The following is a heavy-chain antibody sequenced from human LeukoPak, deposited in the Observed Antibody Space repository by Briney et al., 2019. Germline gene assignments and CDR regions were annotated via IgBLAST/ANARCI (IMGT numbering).Heavy chain of an antibody. V-gene: IGHV3-48*03. CDR1: GFTFSSFE. CDR2: ITTSGNTI. J-gene: IGHJ4*02. CDR3: ARGYSGSRHPDY. D-gene: IGHD6-13*01. Sequence: GGSLRLSCAASGFTFSSFEMNWVRQAPGKGLEWVSYITTSGNTIYNAASVRGRFTISRENAKNSLYLQMNSLRVEDTAGYYCARGYSGSRHPDYWGQGTLVTVSS.